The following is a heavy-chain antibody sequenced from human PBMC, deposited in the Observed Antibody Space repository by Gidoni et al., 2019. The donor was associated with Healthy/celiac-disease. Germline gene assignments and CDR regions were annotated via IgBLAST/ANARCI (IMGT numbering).Heavy chain of an antibody. CDR3: AKGDYYGSGSYYSYDY. J-gene: IGHJ4*02. CDR1: GFTFSSYA. CDR2: ISGSGGST. Sequence: AASGFTFSSYAMSWVRQAPGKGLEWVSAISGSGGSTYYADSVKGRFTISRDNSKNTLYLQMNSLRAEDTAVYYCAKGDYYGSGSYYSYDYWGQGTLVTVSS. V-gene: IGHV3-23*01. D-gene: IGHD3-10*01.